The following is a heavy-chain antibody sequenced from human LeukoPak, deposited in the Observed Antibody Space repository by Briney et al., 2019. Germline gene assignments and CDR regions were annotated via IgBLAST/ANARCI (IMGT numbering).Heavy chain of an antibody. CDR1: GESFDGFY. CDR3: AIRLATSRLATATTWFDP. J-gene: IGHJ5*02. CDR2: INYSGTS. V-gene: IGHV4-34*01. Sequence: SETLSLTCAVYGESFDGFYWNWIRQPPGKGLEWIGEINYSGTSDYNPALRSRVAISAGSSKRQFSLDLTSVTAADTAVYYCAIRLATSRLATATTWFDPWGQGTLVSVSS. D-gene: IGHD3-9*01.